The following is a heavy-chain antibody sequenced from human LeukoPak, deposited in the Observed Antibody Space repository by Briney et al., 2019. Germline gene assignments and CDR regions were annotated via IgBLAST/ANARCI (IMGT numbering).Heavy chain of an antibody. J-gene: IGHJ3*02. CDR1: GGSISSYY. V-gene: IGHV4-4*07. CDR3: ARATEGAYSEPRTFDI. Sequence: SETPSLTCTVSGGSISSYYWSWIRQPAGKGLEWIGRIYTSGSTNYNPSLKSRVTMSVDTSKNQFSLKLSSVTAADTAVYYCARATEGAYSEPRTFDIWGQGTMVTVSS. D-gene: IGHD1-26*01. CDR2: IYTSGST.